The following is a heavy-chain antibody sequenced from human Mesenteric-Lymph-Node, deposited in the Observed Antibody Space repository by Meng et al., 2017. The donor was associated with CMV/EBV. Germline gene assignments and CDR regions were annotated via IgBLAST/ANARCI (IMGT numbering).Heavy chain of an antibody. Sequence: ASVKVSCKASGYTFTSYYMHWVRQAPGQGLEWMGRINPNSGDTDYAQKFQGRVTMTRDTSISTAYMELSRLTSDDTAVYYCARVDDRSGYYVGGGWGQGTLVTVSS. CDR1: GYTFTSYY. CDR2: INPNSGDT. V-gene: IGHV1-2*06. J-gene: IGHJ4*02. CDR3: ARVDDRSGYYVGGG. D-gene: IGHD3-22*01.